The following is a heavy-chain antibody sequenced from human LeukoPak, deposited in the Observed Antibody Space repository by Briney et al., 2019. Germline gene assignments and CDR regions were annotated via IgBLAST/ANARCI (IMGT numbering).Heavy chain of an antibody. D-gene: IGHD3-16*02. CDR2: IYTSGRT. Sequence: TSETLSLTCTVSGGSITFGSYYWTWIRQPAGKGLEWIGRIYTSGRTFYNPSLKSRVTISMDTSMNQFHLRLNSVTAADTAVYYCARARVIPASFDDWGQGALVTVSS. CDR3: ARARVIPASFDD. V-gene: IGHV4-61*02. CDR1: GGSITFGSYY. J-gene: IGHJ4*02.